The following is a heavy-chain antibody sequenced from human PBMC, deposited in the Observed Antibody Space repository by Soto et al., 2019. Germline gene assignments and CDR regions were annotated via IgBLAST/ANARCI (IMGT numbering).Heavy chain of an antibody. D-gene: IGHD2-2*01. V-gene: IGHV1-69*13. CDR3: ATRVVVPAAIDWYFDP. CDR1: GGTFSSYA. J-gene: IGHJ2*01. Sequence: SVKVSCKASGGTFSSYAISWVRQAPGQGLGWMGGIIPIFGTANYAQKFQGRVTITADESTSTAYMELSSLRSEDTAVYYCATRVVVPAAIDWYFDPWGRGTLVTVSS. CDR2: IIPIFGTA.